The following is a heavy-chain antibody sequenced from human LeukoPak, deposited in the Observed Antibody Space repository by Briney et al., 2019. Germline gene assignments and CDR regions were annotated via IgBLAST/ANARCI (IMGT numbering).Heavy chain of an antibody. CDR2: INPDSGGS. CDR1: GYTFTGHY. V-gene: IGHV1-2*06. CDR3: ARGYCSGGTCYLVENWLDP. D-gene: IGHD2-15*01. Sequence: ASVKVSCKASGYTFTGHYVHWVRQAPGQGLEWMGRINPDSGGSNYAQKFQGRVTMTRDTSINTAYMELSRLRSDDTAVYYCARGYCSGGTCYLVENWLDPWGQGTLVTVSS. J-gene: IGHJ5*02.